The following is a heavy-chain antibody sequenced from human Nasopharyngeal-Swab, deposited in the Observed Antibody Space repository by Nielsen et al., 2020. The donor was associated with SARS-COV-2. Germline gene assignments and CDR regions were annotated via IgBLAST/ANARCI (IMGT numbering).Heavy chain of an antibody. V-gene: IGHV3-30*03. CDR2: ISYDGSNK. J-gene: IGHJ6*02. CDR3: ARDLRFLEWLLRSGGMDV. CDR1: GFTFSSYG. D-gene: IGHD3-3*01. Sequence: GGSLRLSCAASGFTFSSYGMHWVRQAPGKGLEWVAVISYDGSNKYYADSVKGRFTISRDNSKNTLYLQMNSLRAEDTAVYYCARDLRFLEWLLRSGGMDVWGQGTTVTVSS.